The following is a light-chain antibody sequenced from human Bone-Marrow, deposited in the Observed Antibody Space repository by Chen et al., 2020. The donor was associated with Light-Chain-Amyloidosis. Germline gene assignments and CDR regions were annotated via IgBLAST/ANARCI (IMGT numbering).Light chain of an antibody. J-gene: IGKJ4*01. V-gene: IGKV3-20*01. Sequence: EIVLTQSPGPLSLSPGEGDNLSCRASQTISSNYVTWYQQKFGQAPRLLIYGSSSRATGIPDRFTGSGSGTDFTLTINRLEPEDFAMYYCQQYGTSPLTFGGGTKVEIK. CDR1: QTISSNY. CDR2: GSS. CDR3: QQYGTSPLT.